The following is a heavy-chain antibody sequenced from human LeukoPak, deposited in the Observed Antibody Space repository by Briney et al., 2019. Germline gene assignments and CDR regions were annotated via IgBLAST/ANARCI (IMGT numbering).Heavy chain of an antibody. Sequence: GGSLRLSCAASGFTFSDYSMNWVRQAPGKGLEWVSSISSTSKYIYYGDSVKGRFTISRDNAKNSLYLQMNSLRVEDTAVYYCARTYYDFWSGYYSHEGNPFDYWGQGTLVTVSS. CDR2: ISSTSKYI. V-gene: IGHV3-21*01. CDR1: GFTFSDYS. D-gene: IGHD3-3*01. CDR3: ARTYYDFWSGYYSHEGNPFDY. J-gene: IGHJ4*02.